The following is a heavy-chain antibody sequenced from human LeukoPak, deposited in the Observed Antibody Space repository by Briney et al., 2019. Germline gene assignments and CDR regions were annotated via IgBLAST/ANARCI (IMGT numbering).Heavy chain of an antibody. V-gene: IGHV3-74*01. CDR2: INSDGSST. CDR1: GFTFSDYY. CDR3: ARALGGAPDGVDY. D-gene: IGHD1-26*01. J-gene: IGHJ4*02. Sequence: GGSLRLSCAAPGFTFSDYYMSWIRQAPGKGLVWVSRINSDGSSTSYADSVKGRFTISRDNAKNTLYLQMNSLRAEDTAVYYCARALGGAPDGVDYWGQGTLVTVSS.